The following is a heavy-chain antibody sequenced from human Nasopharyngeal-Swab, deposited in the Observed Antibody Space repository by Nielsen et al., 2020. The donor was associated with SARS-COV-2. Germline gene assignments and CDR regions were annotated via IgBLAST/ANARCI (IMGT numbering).Heavy chain of an antibody. Sequence: GGSLRLSCAASGFTFSSYAMSWVRQAPGKGLEWVSAISGSGGSTYYADSVKGRFTISRDNAKNSLYLQMNSLRAEDTALYYCAKDKVPQYSSSWYHSSFDYWGQGTLVTVSS. CDR1: GFTFSSYA. J-gene: IGHJ4*02. D-gene: IGHD6-13*01. V-gene: IGHV3-23*01. CDR2: ISGSGGST. CDR3: AKDKVPQYSSSWYHSSFDY.